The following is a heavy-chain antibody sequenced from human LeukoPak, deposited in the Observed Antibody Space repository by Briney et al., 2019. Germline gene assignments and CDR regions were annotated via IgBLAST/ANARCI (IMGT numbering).Heavy chain of an antibody. Sequence: GGSLRLSCAASVFTFSSHWIHWVSQAPGKGLLWVSRIKSDVSITTYADSVKGRFTISRDNAKNTLYLQMNSLRAEDTAVYYCAREDYNDSGWYFDLWGRGTLVTVSS. CDR3: AREDYNDSGWYFDL. J-gene: IGHJ2*01. D-gene: IGHD4-17*01. CDR1: VFTFSSHW. CDR2: IKSDVSIT. V-gene: IGHV3-74*01.